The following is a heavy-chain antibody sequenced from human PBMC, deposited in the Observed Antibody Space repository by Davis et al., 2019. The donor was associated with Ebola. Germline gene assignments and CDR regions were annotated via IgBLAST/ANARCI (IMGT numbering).Heavy chain of an antibody. CDR2: IYYSGST. J-gene: IGHJ6*04. Sequence: SETLSLTCTVSGGSISSYYWSWIRQPPGKGLEWIGYIYYSGSTNYNPSLKSRVTISVDTSKNQFSLKLSSVTAADTAVYYCARDNDTTEDGYYSMDVWGKGTTVTVSS. D-gene: IGHD3-22*01. V-gene: IGHV4-59*01. CDR3: ARDNDTTEDGYYSMDV. CDR1: GGSISSYY.